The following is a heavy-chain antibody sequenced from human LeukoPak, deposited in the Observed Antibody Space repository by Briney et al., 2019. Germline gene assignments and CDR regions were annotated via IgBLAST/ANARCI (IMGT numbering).Heavy chain of an antibody. CDR3: ARDLSGIAGYTYGRGIDY. CDR1: GFTFSSHW. CDR2: IKKDGSEK. J-gene: IGHJ4*02. D-gene: IGHD5-18*01. Sequence: GGSLRLSCAASGFTFSSHWMSWVRQAPGKGLEWVANIKKDGSEKYYVDAVKGRFAISRDNAKTSPYLQMNSLRAEDTAVYYCARDLSGIAGYTYGRGIDYWGQGTLVTVSS. V-gene: IGHV3-7*01.